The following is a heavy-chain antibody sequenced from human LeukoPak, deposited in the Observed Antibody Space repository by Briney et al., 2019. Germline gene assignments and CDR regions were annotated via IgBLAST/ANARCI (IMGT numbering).Heavy chain of an antibody. CDR2: IYYSGST. J-gene: IGHJ5*02. D-gene: IGHD2-2*02. V-gene: IGHV4-59*12. CDR3: ARGGKYCSSTSCYMGWFDP. Sequence: PSETLSLTCTVSGGSISSYYWSWIRQPPGKGVEWIGYIYYSGSTNYNPSLKSRVTISVDKSKNQFSLKLSSVTAADTAVYYCARGGKYCSSTSCYMGWFDPWGQGTLVTVSS. CDR1: GGSISSYY.